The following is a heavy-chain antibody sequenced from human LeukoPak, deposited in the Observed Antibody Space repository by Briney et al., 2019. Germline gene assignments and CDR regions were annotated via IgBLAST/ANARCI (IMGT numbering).Heavy chain of an antibody. J-gene: IGHJ4*02. Sequence: SETLSLTCTVSGGSISSYYWSWIRQPPGKGLEWIGYVYDSGSTNYNPSLKSRVTISIDTSRNQFSLKMTSVTASDTAVYYCARHGGSYSFDYWGQGTLVTVSP. CDR3: ARHGGSYSFDY. D-gene: IGHD1-26*01. V-gene: IGHV4-59*08. CDR1: GGSISSYY. CDR2: VYDSGST.